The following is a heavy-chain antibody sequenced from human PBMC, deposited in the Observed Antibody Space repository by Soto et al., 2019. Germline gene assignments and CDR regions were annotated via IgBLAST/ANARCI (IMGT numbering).Heavy chain of an antibody. CDR3: ARAARGIVVVIPYYFDY. J-gene: IGHJ4*02. CDR2: ISYDGSNK. Sequence: GGSLRLSCAASGFTFSSYAMHWVRQAPGKGLEWVAVISYDGSNKYYADSVKGRFTISRDNSKNTLYLQMNSLRAEDTAVYYCARAARGIVVVIPYYFDYWGQGTLVTVSS. V-gene: IGHV3-30-3*01. CDR1: GFTFSSYA. D-gene: IGHD3-22*01.